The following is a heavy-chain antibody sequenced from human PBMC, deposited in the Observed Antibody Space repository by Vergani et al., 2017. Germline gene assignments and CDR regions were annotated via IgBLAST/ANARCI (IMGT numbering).Heavy chain of an antibody. CDR1: GYTFSNYY. D-gene: IGHD3-9*01. CDR2: INPSGGHT. CDR3: ARGDYGILTGYRY. Sequence: QVQVVQSGAEVKKSGASVKVSCKTSGYTFSNYYMHWVRQAPGQGLEWMGIINPSGGHTNYAQKFKGRVTMTRDTSTSTVYMELSSLRSEDTAIYYCARGDYGILTGYRYWGQGTLLTDS. V-gene: IGHV1-46*03. J-gene: IGHJ4*02.